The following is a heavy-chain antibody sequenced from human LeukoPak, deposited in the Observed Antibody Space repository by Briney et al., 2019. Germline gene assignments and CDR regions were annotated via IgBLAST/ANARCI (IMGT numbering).Heavy chain of an antibody. V-gene: IGHV3-23*01. J-gene: IGHJ4*02. D-gene: IGHD2-2*01. CDR1: GFTFSSYA. Sequence: GGSLRLSCAASGFTFSSYAMSWVRHAPGKGLEWVSAISGSGGSTYYADSVEGRFTISRDNSKNTLYLQMNSLRAEDTAVYYCARASLLGYCSSTSCYQFDYWGQGTLVTVSS. CDR2: ISGSGGST. CDR3: ARASLLGYCSSTSCYQFDY.